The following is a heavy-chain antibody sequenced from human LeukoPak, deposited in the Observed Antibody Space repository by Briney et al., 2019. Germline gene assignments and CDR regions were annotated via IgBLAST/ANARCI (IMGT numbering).Heavy chain of an antibody. CDR1: GGSFSGYY. V-gene: IGHV4-34*01. D-gene: IGHD6-6*01. CDR2: INHSGST. J-gene: IGHJ1*01. CDR3: VRDLTSSSTAYFHL. Sequence: PSETLSLTCAVYGGSFSGYYWSWIRQPPGKGLEWIGEINHSGSTNYNPSLKSRVTISVDTSKNQFSLKLSSVTAADTAVYYCVRDLTSSSTAYFHLWGQGTLVTVSS.